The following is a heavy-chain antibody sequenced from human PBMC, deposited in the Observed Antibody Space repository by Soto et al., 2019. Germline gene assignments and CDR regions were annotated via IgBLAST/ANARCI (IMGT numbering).Heavy chain of an antibody. Sequence: SVKVSCKASGGTFSSYAISWVRQAPGQGLEWMGGIMPIFGTANYAQKFQGRVTITADESTSTAYMELSSLRSEDTAVYYCARTRRDGSLDAFDIWGQGTMVTVSS. J-gene: IGHJ3*02. V-gene: IGHV1-69*13. CDR1: GGTFSSYA. D-gene: IGHD5-12*01. CDR2: IMPIFGTA. CDR3: ARTRRDGSLDAFDI.